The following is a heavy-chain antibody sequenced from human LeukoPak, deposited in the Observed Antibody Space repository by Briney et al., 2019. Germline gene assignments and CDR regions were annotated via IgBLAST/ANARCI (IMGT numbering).Heavy chain of an antibody. D-gene: IGHD3-22*01. Sequence: GGSLKLSCAASGFTFSGSYIHWVRQASGKGLGWVGHIRSKTNNYATADAASVKGRFTFSRDDTKNTAYIQMNSLKTEDTAVYYCTRHNYDRSGYGAFDIWGQGTMVTVSS. CDR3: TRHNYDRSGYGAFDI. J-gene: IGHJ3*02. CDR2: IRSKTNNYAT. V-gene: IGHV3-73*01. CDR1: GFTFSGSY.